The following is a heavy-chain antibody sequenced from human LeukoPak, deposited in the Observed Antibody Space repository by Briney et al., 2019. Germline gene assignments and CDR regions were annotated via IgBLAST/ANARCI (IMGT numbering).Heavy chain of an antibody. Sequence: SETLSLTCAVYGGSFSGYYWSWIRQPPGKGLEWIGEINHSGSTNYNPSLKSRVTISVDTSKNQFSLKLSSVTAADTAVYYCARGANVLRYFDWLFYFDYWGQGTLVTVSS. CDR3: ARGANVLRYFDWLFYFDY. CDR2: INHSGST. CDR1: GGSFSGYY. V-gene: IGHV4-34*01. D-gene: IGHD3-9*01. J-gene: IGHJ4*02.